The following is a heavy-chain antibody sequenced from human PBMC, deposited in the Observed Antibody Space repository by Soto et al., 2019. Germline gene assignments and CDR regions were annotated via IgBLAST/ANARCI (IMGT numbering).Heavy chain of an antibody. CDR2: IYYSGST. D-gene: IGHD3-16*02. CDR1: GGSISSYY. J-gene: IGHJ6*03. V-gene: IGHV4-59*08. Sequence: QVQLQESGPGLVKPSETLSLTCTVSGGSISSYYWSWIRQPPGKGLEWIGYIYYSGSTNYNPSLKSRVTISVDTSKNQFSLKLSSVTAADTAVYYCARRDYDYIRGSYRYEYYYYMDVWGKGTTVTVSS. CDR3: ARRDYDYIRGSYRYEYYYYMDV.